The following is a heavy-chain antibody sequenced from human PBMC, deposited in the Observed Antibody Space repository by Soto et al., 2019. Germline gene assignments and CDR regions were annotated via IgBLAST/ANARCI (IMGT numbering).Heavy chain of an antibody. CDR1: GFTFSSYS. D-gene: IGHD4-17*01. V-gene: IGHV3-21*01. CDR3: AKARGDYVGPLDY. Sequence: GGSLRLSCAASGFTFSSYSMNWVRQAPGKGLEWVSSISSSSSYIYYADSVKGRFTISRDNAKNSLYLQMNSLRAEDTAVYYCAKARGDYVGPLDYWGQGTLVTVSS. J-gene: IGHJ4*02. CDR2: ISSSSSYI.